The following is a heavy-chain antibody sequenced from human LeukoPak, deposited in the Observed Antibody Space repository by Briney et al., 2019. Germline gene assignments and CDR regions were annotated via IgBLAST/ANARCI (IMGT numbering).Heavy chain of an antibody. V-gene: IGHV4-30-4*02. CDR1: DGSVSSGDYY. D-gene: IGHD1-1*01. CDR3: ARAAQNWNNAPYFDF. J-gene: IGHJ4*02. Sequence: SDTLSLTCTASDGSVSSGDYYWSWIRQHPGNGLDWIGYIYSSGTTYYNPSLESRLTISVDTSKNQFSLKLSSVTAADTAVYYCARAAQNWNNAPYFDFWGQETLVTVSS. CDR2: IYSSGTT.